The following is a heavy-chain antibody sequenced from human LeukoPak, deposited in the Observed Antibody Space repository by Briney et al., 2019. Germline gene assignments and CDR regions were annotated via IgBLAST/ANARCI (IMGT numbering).Heavy chain of an antibody. J-gene: IGHJ4*02. CDR3: ARDGSSGWYWVDY. Sequence: GGSLRLSCAASGFTFSSYGMHWVRQAPGKGLEWVAIIWYDGSNKYYADSVKGRFTISRDNSKNTLYLQMNSLRAEDTAVYYCARDGSSGWYWVDYWGQGTLVTVSS. CDR1: GFTFSSYG. V-gene: IGHV3-33*01. CDR2: IWYDGSNK. D-gene: IGHD6-19*01.